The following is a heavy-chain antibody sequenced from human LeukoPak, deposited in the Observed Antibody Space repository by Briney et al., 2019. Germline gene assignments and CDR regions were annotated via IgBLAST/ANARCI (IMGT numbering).Heavy chain of an antibody. D-gene: IGHD1-26*01. Sequence: PSETLSLTCGVSGGSIDITNYWSWVRQAPGKGLEWIGEIAHDGTTNYNPSLRSRVAMSFDRANNQFSLSLTSVTAVDTAVYYCTREDRPYCPFAYWGQGVLVTVSS. J-gene: IGHJ4*02. CDR2: IAHDGTT. CDR3: TREDRPYCPFAY. CDR1: GGSIDITNY. V-gene: IGHV4-4*02.